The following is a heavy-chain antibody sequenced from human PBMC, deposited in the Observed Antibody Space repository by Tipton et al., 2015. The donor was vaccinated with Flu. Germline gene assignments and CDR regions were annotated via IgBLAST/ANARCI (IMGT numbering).Heavy chain of an antibody. CDR2: TNYRSKWYN. V-gene: IGHV6-1*01. J-gene: IGHJ5*02. CDR3: AREKGLWFGELLGFDP. CDR1: GDSVSSNSAA. Sequence: GLVKPSQTLPHTCAISGDSVSSNSAAWNWIRQSPSRGLEWLGRTNYRSKWYNDYAVSVKSRITINPDTSKNQFSMQLNSVTPEDTAVYYCAREKGLWFGELLGFDPWGQGTLVTVSS. D-gene: IGHD3-10*01.